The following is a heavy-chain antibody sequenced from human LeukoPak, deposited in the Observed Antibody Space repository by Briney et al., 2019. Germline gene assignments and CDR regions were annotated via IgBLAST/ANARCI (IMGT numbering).Heavy chain of an antibody. J-gene: IGHJ4*02. D-gene: IGHD5-18*01. CDR2: IIPIFGTA. CDR3: ARGDTAMVHFDY. CDR1: RGTFSSYA. Sequence: ASVKVSCKASRGTFSSYAISWVRQTPAQRLEWMGRIIPIFGTANYAQKFQGRAKITTDESTSTAYMELSSLRSEDTAVYYCARGDTAMVHFDYWGQGTLVTVSS. V-gene: IGHV1-69*05.